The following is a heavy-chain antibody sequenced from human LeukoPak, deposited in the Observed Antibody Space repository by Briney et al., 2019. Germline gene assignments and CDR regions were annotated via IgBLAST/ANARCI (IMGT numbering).Heavy chain of an antibody. D-gene: IGHD3-10*01. J-gene: IGHJ4*02. CDR3: AKAALGSPFDY. CDR2: ISWDGGST. V-gene: IGHV3-43D*04. CDR1: GFTFDDYA. Sequence: GGSLRLSCAASGFTFDDYAMHWVRQAPGKGLEGVSLISWDGGSTYYADSVKGLFTISRDNSKNSLYLQMNSLRAEDTALYYCAKAALGSPFDYWGQGTLVTASS.